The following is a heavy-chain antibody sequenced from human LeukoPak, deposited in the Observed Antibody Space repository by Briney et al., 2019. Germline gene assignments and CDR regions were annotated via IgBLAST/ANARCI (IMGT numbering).Heavy chain of an antibody. J-gene: IGHJ6*02. Sequence: GGSLRLSCAASGFSFSTYEMSWVRQAPGKGLEYVSTISSSGSTIYYAASVKGRFTISRDNAKGSLYLQMNSLTAEDTAVYYCARDQVYGDYTDGMDVWGPGTTVTVSS. CDR3: ARDQVYGDYTDGMDV. V-gene: IGHV3-48*03. CDR2: ISSSGSTI. CDR1: GFSFSTYE. D-gene: IGHD4-17*01.